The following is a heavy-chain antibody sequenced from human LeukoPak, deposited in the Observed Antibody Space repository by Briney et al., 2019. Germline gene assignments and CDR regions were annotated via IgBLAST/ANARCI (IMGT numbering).Heavy chain of an antibody. Sequence: SETLSLTCTVSGGPISSYYWSWIRQPAGKGLEWIGRIYTSGSTNYNPSLKSRVTMSVDTSKNQFSLKLSSVTAADTAVYYCAREQSPRWPPNFDYWGQGTLVTVSS. CDR2: IYTSGST. V-gene: IGHV4-4*07. D-gene: IGHD5-24*01. CDR1: GGPISSYY. J-gene: IGHJ4*02. CDR3: AREQSPRWPPNFDY.